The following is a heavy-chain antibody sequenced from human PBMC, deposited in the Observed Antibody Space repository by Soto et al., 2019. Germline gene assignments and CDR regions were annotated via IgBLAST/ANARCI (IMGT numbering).Heavy chain of an antibody. Sequence: GGSLRLSCTTSGFTFGDYGVSWFRQAPGKGLEWVGFIRGTTYGGTTQYAAPVKGRFTISRDDSKNIAYLEMDSLKTEDTAMYFCARLILGVTGVFDYWGQGTLVTVSS. D-gene: IGHD2-21*02. CDR1: GFTFGDYG. V-gene: IGHV3-49*03. CDR2: IRGTTYGGTT. J-gene: IGHJ4*02. CDR3: ARLILGVTGVFDY.